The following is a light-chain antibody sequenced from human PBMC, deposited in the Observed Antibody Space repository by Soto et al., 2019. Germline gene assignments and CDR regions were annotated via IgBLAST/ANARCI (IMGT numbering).Light chain of an antibody. CDR2: EVS. CDR3: SSYTSSSTWV. CDR1: SSDVGGYNY. J-gene: IGLJ3*02. Sequence: QSVLTQPASVSGSPGQSITISCTGTSSDVGGYNYGSWYQQHPGRAPKLMIYEVSYRPSGISNRFSGSKSGKTASLTISGLQAEDEADYYCSSYTSSSTWVFGGGTKLTVL. V-gene: IGLV2-14*01.